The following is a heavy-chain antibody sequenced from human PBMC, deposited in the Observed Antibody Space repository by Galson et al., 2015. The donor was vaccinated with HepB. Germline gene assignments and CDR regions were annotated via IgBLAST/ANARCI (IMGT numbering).Heavy chain of an antibody. CDR2: IRSKANSYAT. V-gene: IGHV3-73*01. CDR3: TSSNYYDSSGYYPAFPN. Sequence: SLRLSCAASGFTFSGSAMHWVRQASGKGLEWVGRIRSKANSYATAYAASVKGRFTISRDGSKNTAYLQMNSLKTEDTAVYYCTSSNYYDSSGYYPAFPNWGQGTLVTVSS. CDR1: GFTFSGSA. J-gene: IGHJ4*02. D-gene: IGHD3-22*01.